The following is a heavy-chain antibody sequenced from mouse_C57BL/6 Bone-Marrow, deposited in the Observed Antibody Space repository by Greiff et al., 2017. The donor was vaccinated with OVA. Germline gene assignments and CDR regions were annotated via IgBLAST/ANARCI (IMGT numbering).Heavy chain of an antibody. D-gene: IGHD2-4*01. V-gene: IGHV2-4*01. CDR3: AKKGFGLHYFDY. J-gene: IGHJ2*01. Sequence: VQLVESGPGLVQPSQSLSITCTVSGFSLTSYGVHWVRQPPGKGLEWLGVIWSGGSTDYNAAFISRLSISKDNSKSQVFFKMNSLQADDTAIYYCAKKGFGLHYFDYWGQGTTLTVSS. CDR2: IWSGGST. CDR1: GFSLTSYG.